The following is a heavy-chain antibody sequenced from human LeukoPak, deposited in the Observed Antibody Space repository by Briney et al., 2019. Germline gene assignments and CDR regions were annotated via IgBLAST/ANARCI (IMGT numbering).Heavy chain of an antibody. CDR2: ISGSGGTT. Sequence: GGSLRHSSAASGFTSGSYAMNWVRQAPGQGLEWVSAISGSGGTTYSADSVKGRFTISRDNPKNTLFLQMNSLRAEDTAVYYCAKDRELWFGELLLDIWGQGTLVTVSS. CDR1: GFTSGSYA. V-gene: IGHV3-23*01. CDR3: AKDRELWFGELLLDI. D-gene: IGHD3-10*01. J-gene: IGHJ3*02.